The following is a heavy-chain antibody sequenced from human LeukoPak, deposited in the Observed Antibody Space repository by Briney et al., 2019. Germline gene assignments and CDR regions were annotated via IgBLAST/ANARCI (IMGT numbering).Heavy chain of an antibody. CDR2: IRSKAYGGTT. CDR3: TSGVTMVRGVILDY. CDR1: GFTFGDYA. D-gene: IGHD3-10*01. Sequence: GGSLRLSCTASGFTFGDYAISWVRQAPGKGLEWVGFIRSKAYGGTTEYAASVKGRFTISRDDSKSIAYLQMNSLKTEDTAVYYCTSGVTMVRGVILDYWGQGTLVTVSS. J-gene: IGHJ4*02. V-gene: IGHV3-49*04.